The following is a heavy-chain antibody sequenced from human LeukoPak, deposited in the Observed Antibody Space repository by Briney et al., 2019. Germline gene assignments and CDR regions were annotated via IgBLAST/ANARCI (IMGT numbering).Heavy chain of an antibody. CDR1: GGSISSYY. Sequence: SETLSLTCTVSGGSISSYYWSWIRQPPGKGLEWIGYIYYSGSTNYNPSLKSRVTISVDTSKNQFSLKLSSVTAADTAVYYCARGSYHHSSGWYWFRCWFDPWGQGTLVTVSS. V-gene: IGHV4-59*12. CDR2: IYYSGST. J-gene: IGHJ5*02. D-gene: IGHD6-19*01. CDR3: ARGSYHHSSGWYWFRCWFDP.